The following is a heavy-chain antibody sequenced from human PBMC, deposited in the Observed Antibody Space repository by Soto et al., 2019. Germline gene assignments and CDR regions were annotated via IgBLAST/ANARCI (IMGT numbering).Heavy chain of an antibody. Sequence: SETLSLTCAVYGGSFSGYYWSWIRQPPGKGLEWIGEINHSGSTNYNPSLKSRVTISVDTSKNQFSLKLSSVTAADTAVYYCARGRRYCSSTSCYKRDWFDPWGQGXLVTVYS. CDR2: INHSGST. J-gene: IGHJ5*02. CDR1: GGSFSGYY. CDR3: ARGRRYCSSTSCYKRDWFDP. V-gene: IGHV4-34*01. D-gene: IGHD2-2*02.